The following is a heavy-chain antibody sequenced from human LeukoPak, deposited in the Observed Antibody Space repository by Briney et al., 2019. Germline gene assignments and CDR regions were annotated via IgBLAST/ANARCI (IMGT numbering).Heavy chain of an antibody. CDR2: IIPILGIA. J-gene: IGHJ4*02. Sequence: GASVKVSCKASGGTFSSYAISWVRQAPGQGLEWMGRIIPILGIANYAQKFQGRVTITADKSTSTAYMELSSLRSEDTAVYYCARAIPNQYCSSTSCLIDYWGQGTLVTVSS. CDR3: ARAIPNQYCSSTSCLIDY. CDR1: GGTFSSYA. V-gene: IGHV1-69*04. D-gene: IGHD2-2*01.